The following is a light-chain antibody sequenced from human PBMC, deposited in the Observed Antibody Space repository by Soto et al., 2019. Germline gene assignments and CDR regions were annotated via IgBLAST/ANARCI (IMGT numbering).Light chain of an antibody. V-gene: IGKV3-20*01. CDR3: QQYVSSVT. CDR1: QSVDSSF. Sequence: EIVMTQSPATLSVSPGERATLSCRASQSVDSSFFAWYQQKPDQAPRLLIYGASNRATGIPDRFSGSGSGTDFTLTISRLEPEDFAVYYCQQYVSSVTFGQGTKVEIK. J-gene: IGKJ1*01. CDR2: GAS.